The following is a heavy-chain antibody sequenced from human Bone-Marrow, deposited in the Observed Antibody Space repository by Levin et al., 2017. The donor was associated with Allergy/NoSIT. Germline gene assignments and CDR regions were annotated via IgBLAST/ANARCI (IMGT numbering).Heavy chain of an antibody. CDR2: VSKDGGVK. CDR1: GFTFSSYG. V-gene: IGHV3-30*18. D-gene: IGHD3-10*01. CDR3: AKERFGDFNDAFDM. Sequence: GGSLRLSCGASGFTFSSYGMHWVRQAPGKGLEWVAVVSKDGGVKFYADSVKGRFTISRDSSKNTLYLQMDSLRTDDTAVYFCAKERFGDFNDAFDMWGRGTMVTVSS. J-gene: IGHJ3*02.